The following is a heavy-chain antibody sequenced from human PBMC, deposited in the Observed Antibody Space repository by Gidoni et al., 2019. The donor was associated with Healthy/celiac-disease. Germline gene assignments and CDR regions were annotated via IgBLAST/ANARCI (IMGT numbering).Heavy chain of an antibody. J-gene: IGHJ3*02. CDR1: GYTFTGYY. Sequence: QVQLVQSGAEVKKPGASVKVSCKASGYTFTGYYMHWVRQAPGQGLEWMGWINPNSGGTNYAQKFQGWVTMTRDTSISTAYMELSRLRSDDTAVYYCARENYDSSDPGAFDIWGQGTMVTVSS. CDR2: INPNSGGT. D-gene: IGHD3-22*01. V-gene: IGHV1-2*04. CDR3: ARENYDSSDPGAFDI.